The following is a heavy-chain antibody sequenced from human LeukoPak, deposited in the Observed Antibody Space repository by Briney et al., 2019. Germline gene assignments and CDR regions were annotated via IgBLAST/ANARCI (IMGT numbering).Heavy chain of an antibody. Sequence: ASVKVSCKASGYTFTGYYMHWVRQAPGQGLEWMGWINPNSGGTNYAQKFQGRVTMTRDTSISTAYMELSRLRSDDTAVYYCARGGTWRDGYAYFQHWGQGTLVTVSS. D-gene: IGHD5-24*01. CDR2: INPNSGGT. CDR3: ARGGTWRDGYAYFQH. CDR1: GYTFTGYY. V-gene: IGHV1-2*02. J-gene: IGHJ1*01.